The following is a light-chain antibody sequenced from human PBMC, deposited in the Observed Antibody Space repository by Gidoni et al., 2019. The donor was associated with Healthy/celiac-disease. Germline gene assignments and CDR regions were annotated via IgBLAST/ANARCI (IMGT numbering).Light chain of an antibody. J-gene: IGKJ1*01. CDR2: DAS. Sequence: DIQMTQSPSSVSASVGDRVPITRRASPGISSWLAWYQQKPGKAPKLLIYDASSLQRGVPSRFSGSGSGTDFTLTISSLQPEDFATYYCQQANSFPWTFGQGTKVEIK. CDR3: QQANSFPWT. CDR1: PGISSW. V-gene: IGKV1D-12*01.